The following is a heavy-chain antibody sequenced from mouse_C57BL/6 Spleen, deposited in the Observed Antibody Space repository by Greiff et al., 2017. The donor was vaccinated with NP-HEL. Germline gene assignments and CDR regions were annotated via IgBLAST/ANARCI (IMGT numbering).Heavy chain of an antibody. Sequence: QVQLQQSGPELVKPGASVKISCKASGYAFSSSWMNWVKQRPGKGLEWIGRIYPGDGDTNYNGKFKGKATLTADKSSSTAYMQLSSLTSEDSAVYFCARWEFTTVVGAYWGQGTLVTVSA. CDR2: IYPGDGDT. D-gene: IGHD1-1*01. J-gene: IGHJ3*01. CDR3: ARWEFTTVVGAY. V-gene: IGHV1-82*01. CDR1: GYAFSSSW.